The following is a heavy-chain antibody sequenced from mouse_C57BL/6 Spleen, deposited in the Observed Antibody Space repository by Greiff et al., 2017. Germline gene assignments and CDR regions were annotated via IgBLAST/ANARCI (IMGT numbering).Heavy chain of an antibody. V-gene: IGHV1-69*01. Sequence: QVQLQQPGAELVMPGASVKLSCKASGYTFTSYWMHWVKQRPGQGLEWIGEIDPSDSYTNYNQKFKGKSTLTVDKSSSTAYMQLSSLTSEDSAVYYCARRDYDGAWFAYGGQGTLVTVSA. J-gene: IGHJ3*01. CDR2: IDPSDSYT. D-gene: IGHD2-4*01. CDR1: GYTFTSYW. CDR3: ARRDYDGAWFAY.